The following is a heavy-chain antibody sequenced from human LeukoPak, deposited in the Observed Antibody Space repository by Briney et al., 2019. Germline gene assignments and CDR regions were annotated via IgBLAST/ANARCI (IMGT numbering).Heavy chain of an antibody. V-gene: IGHV3-66*03. CDR3: ARVGNWNEDYYYMDV. Sequence: GGSLRLSCAASEFIVSINYMTWVRQAPGKGLEWVSLIYSRGDTKYADSVKGRFTISRDNSKNTLYLQMGSLRAEDMAVYYCARVGNWNEDYYYMDVWGKGTTVTVSS. D-gene: IGHD1-1*01. CDR1: EFIVSINY. CDR2: IYSRGDT. J-gene: IGHJ6*03.